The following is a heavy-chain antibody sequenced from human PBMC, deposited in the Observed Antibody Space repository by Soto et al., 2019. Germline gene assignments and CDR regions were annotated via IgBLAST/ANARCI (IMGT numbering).Heavy chain of an antibody. J-gene: IGHJ5*02. CDR3: ARDFVAVAEGWFDP. CDR1: GYTFTSYG. V-gene: IGHV1-18*01. D-gene: IGHD6-19*01. Sequence: EASVKVSCKASGYTFTSYGISWVRQAPGQGLEWMGWISAYNGNTNYAQKLQGRVTMTTDTSTSTAYMELRSLRSDDTAVYYCARDFVAVAEGWFDPWGQGTLVTVSS. CDR2: ISAYNGNT.